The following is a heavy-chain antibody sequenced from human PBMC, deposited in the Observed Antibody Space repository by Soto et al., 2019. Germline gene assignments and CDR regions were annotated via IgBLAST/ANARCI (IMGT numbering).Heavy chain of an antibody. D-gene: IGHD2-15*01. V-gene: IGHV4-30-4*01. CDR1: GDSISTVDYF. CDR3: ARGRYCLTGRCFPNWFDS. J-gene: IGHJ5*01. Sequence: SETLSLTCSVSGDSISTVDYFWAWIRQPPGQALEYIGYIYKSATTYYNPSFESRVAISLDTSKSQFSLNVTSVTAADTAVYFCARGRYCLTGRCFPNWFDSWGQGTLVTVPQ. CDR2: IYKSATT.